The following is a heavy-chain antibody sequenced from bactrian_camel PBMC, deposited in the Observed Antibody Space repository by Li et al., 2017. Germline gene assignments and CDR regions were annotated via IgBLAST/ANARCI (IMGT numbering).Heavy chain of an antibody. J-gene: IGHJ4*01. V-gene: IGHV3S53*01. CDR3: ARGPENLWEYGY. CDR1: GITASTSC. CDR2: IDSGGST. Sequence: VQLVESGGGSVRAGGSLRLSCIALGITASTSCMAWSRQGPRNGREVVAAIDSGGSTTYADSVKGRFTISDRAKSTLYLQMNGLQPEDTSMYYCARGPENLWEYGYWGQGTQVTVS.